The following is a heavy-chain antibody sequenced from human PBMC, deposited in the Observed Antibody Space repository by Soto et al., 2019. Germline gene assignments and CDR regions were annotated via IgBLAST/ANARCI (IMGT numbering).Heavy chain of an antibody. CDR2: ISDSGST. CDR1: GGSISDGYY. Sequence: QVQLQESGPGLVKPSQTLSLPCTVSGGSISDGYYWSWIRQHPGKGLEWIGSISDSGSTSYNPSLKSRLTISVDTSKNQFSLNLRSVTAADTAVYYCARRDRSGFSYWLDTWGQGTLVTVSS. CDR3: ARRDRSGFSYWLDT. J-gene: IGHJ5*02. V-gene: IGHV4-31*03. D-gene: IGHD3-22*01.